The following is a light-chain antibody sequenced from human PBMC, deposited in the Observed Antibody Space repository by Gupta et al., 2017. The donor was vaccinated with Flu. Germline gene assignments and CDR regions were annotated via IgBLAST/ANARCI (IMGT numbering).Light chain of an antibody. J-gene: IGLJ3*02. V-gene: IGLV3-25*02. Sequence: YDLPQPPPVSVPPGQTARITCPGDALPNKYGYWYQQRPGQAPVLVISSDSERPSGIPERFSGSSSGNTVTLTISGVQAEDEADYYCQSADSSGTVVFGGGTKLTVL. CDR3: QSADSSGTVV. CDR1: ALPNKY. CDR2: SDS.